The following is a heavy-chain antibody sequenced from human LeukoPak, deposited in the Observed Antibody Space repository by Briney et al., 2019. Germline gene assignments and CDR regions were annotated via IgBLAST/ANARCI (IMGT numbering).Heavy chain of an antibody. J-gene: IGHJ4*02. Sequence: GESLKISCKASGYSFPNYWIGWVRQMPGKGLEWMGIMYPGDSDTRYSPSFQGQVTISADKSISTAYLQWSSLKASDTAMYYCARGDYGDFRVFYTLFDYWGQGTLVTVSS. V-gene: IGHV5-51*01. CDR1: GYSFPNYW. D-gene: IGHD4-17*01. CDR2: MYPGDSDT. CDR3: ARGDYGDFRVFYTLFDY.